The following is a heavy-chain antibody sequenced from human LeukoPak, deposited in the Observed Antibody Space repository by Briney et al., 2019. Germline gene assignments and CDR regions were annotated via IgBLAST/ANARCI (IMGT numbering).Heavy chain of an antibody. V-gene: IGHV1-69*04. CDR3: AREGRYYDSSGYYYFDY. Sequence: ASVKVSCKASGGTFSSYAISWVRQAPGQGLEWMGRIIPILGIANYAQKFQGRVTITADKSTSTAYMELSSLRSEDTAVYYCAREGRYYDSSGYYYFDYWGQGTLVTVSS. CDR2: IIPILGIA. J-gene: IGHJ4*02. CDR1: GGTFSSYA. D-gene: IGHD3-22*01.